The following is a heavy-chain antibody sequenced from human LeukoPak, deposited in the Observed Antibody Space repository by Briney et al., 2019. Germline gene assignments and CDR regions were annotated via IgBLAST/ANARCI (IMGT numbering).Heavy chain of an antibody. D-gene: IGHD3-16*01. Sequence: GESLKISCKGSVYTFSNYWIGWVRQMPGKGLEWMGIIYPVDSDTRYSPSFQGQVTISADKSITTAYLQWRSLKASDTAIYYCARHTLERRKDNAFDIWGQGTMITVSS. CDR2: IYPVDSDT. CDR1: VYTFSNYW. CDR3: ARHTLERRKDNAFDI. V-gene: IGHV5-51*01. J-gene: IGHJ3*02.